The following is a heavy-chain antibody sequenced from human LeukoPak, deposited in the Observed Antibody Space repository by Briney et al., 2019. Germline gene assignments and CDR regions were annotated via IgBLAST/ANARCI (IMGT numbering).Heavy chain of an antibody. Sequence: PGGSLRLSCAASGFPFSTYGLHWVRQAPGEGLEWVAVTHADAIHGNNKYYADSVKGRFTISRDNSKNTFYLQMDSLRAEDTAVYFCVTGGGYYYDHWGQGTLVIVSS. CDR2: THADAIHGNNK. V-gene: IGHV3-30*02. CDR3: VTGGGYYYDH. CDR1: GFPFSTYG. D-gene: IGHD3-22*01. J-gene: IGHJ4*02.